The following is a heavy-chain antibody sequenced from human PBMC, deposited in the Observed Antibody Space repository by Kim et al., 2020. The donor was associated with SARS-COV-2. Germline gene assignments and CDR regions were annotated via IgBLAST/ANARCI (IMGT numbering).Heavy chain of an antibody. Sequence: GGSLRLSCAASGFTFSSYSMNWVRQAPGKGLEWVSYISSSSSTIYYADSVKGRFTISRDNAKNSLYLQMNSLRAEDTAVYYCARDAIDRWYSYGSTYYYYGMDVWGQGTTVTVSS. J-gene: IGHJ6*02. CDR1: GFTFSSYS. CDR3: ARDAIDRWYSYGSTYYYYGMDV. V-gene: IGHV3-48*04. CDR2: ISSSSSTI. D-gene: IGHD5-18*01.